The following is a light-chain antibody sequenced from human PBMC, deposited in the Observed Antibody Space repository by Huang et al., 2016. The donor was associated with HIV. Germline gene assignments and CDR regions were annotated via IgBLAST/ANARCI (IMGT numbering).Light chain of an antibody. CDR3: QQYDNLPYT. CDR1: QVLSNY. J-gene: IGKJ2*01. Sequence: DIQMTQSPSSLSASVGDRVTITCQASQVLSNYLNWYQQKPGKAPKLLIYDASNLETGVPSRFSGSGSGTDFTFTISSLQPEDIATYYCQQYDNLPYTFGQGTKLEIK. V-gene: IGKV1-33*01. CDR2: DAS.